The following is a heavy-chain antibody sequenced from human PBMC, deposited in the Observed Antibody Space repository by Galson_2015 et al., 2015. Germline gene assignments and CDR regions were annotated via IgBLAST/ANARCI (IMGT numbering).Heavy chain of an antibody. D-gene: IGHD3-9*01. Sequence: ETLSLTCAVYGGSFSGYYWSWIRQPPGKGLEWIGYIYYSGSTNYNPSLKSRVTISVDTSKNQFSLKLSSVTAADTAVYYCARGDYDILTGYYRSFDYWGQGTLVTVSS. CDR1: GGSFSGYY. V-gene: IGHV4-59*01. CDR3: ARGDYDILTGYYRSFDY. CDR2: IYYSGST. J-gene: IGHJ4*02.